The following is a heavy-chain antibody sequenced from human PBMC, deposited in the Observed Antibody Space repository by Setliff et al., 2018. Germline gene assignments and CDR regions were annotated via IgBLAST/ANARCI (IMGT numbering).Heavy chain of an antibody. D-gene: IGHD2-15*01. J-gene: IGHJ5*01. V-gene: IGHV4-61*09. CDR1: GGSITSGSHY. Sequence: SETLSLTCTVSGGSITSGSHYWSWIRQPAGKALEWIGQIYSRGSMNYNLSLKSRVTISMDTSKNQFSLKLTSVTAADTAVYYCARARYCSGGRCYWTWLDSWAQGTLVTVSS. CDR3: ARARYCSGGRCYWTWLDS. CDR2: IYSRGSM.